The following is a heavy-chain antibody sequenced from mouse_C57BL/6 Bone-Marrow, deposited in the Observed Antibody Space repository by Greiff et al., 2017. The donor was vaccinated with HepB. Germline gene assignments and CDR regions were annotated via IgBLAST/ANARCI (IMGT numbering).Heavy chain of an antibody. J-gene: IGHJ4*01. CDR1: GFNIKDDY. D-gene: IGHD2-3*01. Sequence: VQLQQSGAELVRPGDSVKLSCTASGFNIKDDYMHWVKQRPEQGLEWIGWIDPENGDTEYASKFQGKATITADTSSNTAYLQLSSLTSEDTAVYYCTTYDGYYSYYYAMDYWGQGTSVTVSS. V-gene: IGHV14-4*01. CDR3: TTYDGYYSYYYAMDY. CDR2: IDPENGDT.